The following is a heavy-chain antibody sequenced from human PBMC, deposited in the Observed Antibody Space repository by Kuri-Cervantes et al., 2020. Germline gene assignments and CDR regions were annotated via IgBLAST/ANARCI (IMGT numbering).Heavy chain of an antibody. D-gene: IGHD2-2*01. CDR3: ARNGLGDIVVVPAATAFDY. CDR1: GYTFTSYA. V-gene: IGHV1-3*01. J-gene: IGHJ4*02. CDR2: INAGNGNT. Sequence: ASVKVSCKASGYTFTSYAMHWVRQAPGQRLEWMGWINAGNGNTKYSQKFQGRVTITRDTSASTAYMELSSLRSEDTAVYYCARNGLGDIVVVPAATAFDYWGQGTLVTVSS.